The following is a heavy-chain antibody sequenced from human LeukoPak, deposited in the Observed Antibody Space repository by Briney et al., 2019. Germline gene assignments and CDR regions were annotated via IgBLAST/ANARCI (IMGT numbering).Heavy chain of an antibody. J-gene: IGHJ5*02. CDR1: GGSISSYY. D-gene: IGHD7-27*01. Sequence: KPSETLSLTCTASGGSISSYYWSWIRQPPGKGLEWIGYIYYSGSTNYNPSLKSRVTISVDTSKNQFSLKLSSVTAADTAVYYCARCSPWGSDHWGQGTLVTVSS. CDR3: ARCSPWGSDH. CDR2: IYYSGST. V-gene: IGHV4-59*01.